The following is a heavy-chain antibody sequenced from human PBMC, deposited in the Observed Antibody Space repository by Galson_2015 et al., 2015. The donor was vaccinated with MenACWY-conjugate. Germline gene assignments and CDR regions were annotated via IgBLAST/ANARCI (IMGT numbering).Heavy chain of an antibody. CDR2: IYSGGSI. CDR1: GFTVSSNY. V-gene: IGHV3-53*01. J-gene: IGHJ6*02. CDR3: ARDHNWNGGTYHYGMDV. Sequence: SLRLSCAASGFTVSSNYMTWVRQAPGKGLEWVSVIYSGGSIYYADSVRGRFAISRDNSTNTLYLQMNNLRDEDTAVYYCARDHNWNGGTYHYGMDVWGQGTTVTVSS. D-gene: IGHD1-1*01.